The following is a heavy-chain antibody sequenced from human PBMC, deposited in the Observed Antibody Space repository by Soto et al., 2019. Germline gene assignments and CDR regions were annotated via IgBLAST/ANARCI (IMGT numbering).Heavy chain of an antibody. CDR1: GFIFSNNN. Sequence: EVQRVESGGGLVQPGGSLRLSCAASGFIFSNNNMNWVRQAPGKGLEWVSYITSNSKTIYYADSVKGRFTISRDNAKNSLYLQMNSLRDEDTAVYYCARDSGEWELLYDAFDIWGQGTLVTVSS. J-gene: IGHJ3*02. D-gene: IGHD1-26*01. CDR3: ARDSGEWELLYDAFDI. CDR2: ITSNSKTI. V-gene: IGHV3-48*02.